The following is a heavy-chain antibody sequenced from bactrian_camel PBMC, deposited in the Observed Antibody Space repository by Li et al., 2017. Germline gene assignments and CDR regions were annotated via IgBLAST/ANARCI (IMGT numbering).Heavy chain of an antibody. D-gene: IGHD1*01. CDR1: GGSPYC. Sequence: QVQLVESGGGSVQAGESLRLSCTASGGSPYCMAWFRQAPGKEREWVSSISFDGTPMYADSVEGRFTISTDKAKDTAYLQMNSLKPEDTAMYSCIRSALGRCAGYWGQGTQVTVS. J-gene: IGHJ4*01. CDR3: IRSALGRCAGY. CDR2: ISFDGTP. V-gene: IGHV3S53*01.